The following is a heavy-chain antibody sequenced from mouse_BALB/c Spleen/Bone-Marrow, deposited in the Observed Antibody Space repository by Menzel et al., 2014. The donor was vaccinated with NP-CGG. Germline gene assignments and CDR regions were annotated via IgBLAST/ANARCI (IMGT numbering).Heavy chain of an antibody. D-gene: IGHD2-1*01. Sequence: QVQLQQSGPGLVAPSQSLSITCTVSGFSLTTYGVHWVRQPPGKGLEWLGVIWAGGSTHYNSAPTSRLSISKDNSNNQVFLKMNSLQTDDTAMYYCARDKGNGNSLYYSMDYWGQGISVTVSS. V-gene: IGHV2-9*02. CDR3: ARDKGNGNSLYYSMDY. CDR2: IWAGGST. CDR1: GFSLTTYG. J-gene: IGHJ4*01.